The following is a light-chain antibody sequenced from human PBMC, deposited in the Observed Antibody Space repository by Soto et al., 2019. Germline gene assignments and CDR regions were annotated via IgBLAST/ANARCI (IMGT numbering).Light chain of an antibody. V-gene: IGKV1-9*01. CDR1: QGISSC. J-gene: IGKJ2*01. Sequence: DIQLTQSPSFLSASVGDRVTITCRASQGISSCLAWYQQKPGKAPKLLIYAASTLQSGVPSRFSGSGSGTEFTLTISSLQPEDFATYYCQQLNSYLMYSFGQGTKLEIK. CDR3: QQLNSYLMYS. CDR2: AAS.